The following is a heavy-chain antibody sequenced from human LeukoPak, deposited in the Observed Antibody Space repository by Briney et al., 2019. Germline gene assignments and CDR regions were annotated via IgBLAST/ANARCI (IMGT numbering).Heavy chain of an antibody. Sequence: SETLSLTCSVSGGSLISSTYYWGWVRQSPEKGLEWIGTIYYNGNTFYTPSLRSRLTISLDMSKSQFSLKLSSVTAADTAVYYCVTHAAPNRHDFWGQGILVTVSS. CDR1: GGSLISSTYY. CDR3: VTHAAPNRHDF. CDR2: IYYNGNT. J-gene: IGHJ4*02. D-gene: IGHD6-25*01. V-gene: IGHV4-39*01.